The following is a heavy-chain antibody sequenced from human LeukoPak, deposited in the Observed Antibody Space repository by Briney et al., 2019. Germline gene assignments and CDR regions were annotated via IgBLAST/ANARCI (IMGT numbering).Heavy chain of an antibody. V-gene: IGHV4-59*08. CDR1: GGSISSYY. D-gene: IGHD3-22*01. Sequence: SETLSLTCTVSGGSISSYYWSWIRQPPGKGLEWIGYIYYSGSTNYNPSLKSRVTISVDTSKNQFSLKLSSVTAADTAVYYCARLYYYDSSGYPVWSQGTTVTVSS. J-gene: IGHJ6*02. CDR2: IYYSGST. CDR3: ARLYYYDSSGYPV.